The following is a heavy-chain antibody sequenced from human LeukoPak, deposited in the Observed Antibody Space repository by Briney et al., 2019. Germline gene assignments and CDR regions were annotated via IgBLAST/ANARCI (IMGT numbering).Heavy chain of an antibody. CDR2: INPNSGGT. CDR3: VRDRLRLGYERTNWFDP. CDR1: GYTFSDYY. Sequence: GASVTVSCKASGYTFSDYYMHWVRQAPGQGLEWMGWINPNSGGTNYGQKFQGRVTMTRDTSINTGYMELSRLRSDDTAVYYCVRDRLRLGYERTNWFDPWGQGTLVTVSS. D-gene: IGHD2-15*01. J-gene: IGHJ5*02. V-gene: IGHV1-2*02.